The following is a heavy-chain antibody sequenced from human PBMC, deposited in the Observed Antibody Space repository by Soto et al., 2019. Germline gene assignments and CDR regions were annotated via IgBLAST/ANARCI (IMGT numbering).Heavy chain of an antibody. CDR1: GYTFTSYY. CDR2: MNPSTGNT. V-gene: IGHV1-8*01. CDR3: ARRERAAGTDWWFDP. J-gene: IGHJ5*02. Sequence: ASGKVSCKASGYTFTSYYIIWVRQATGQGLEWMGWMNPSTGNTDSAEKFQGRLTMTRNTSISTVYMELSSLSFEDTAVYYCARRERAAGTDWWFDPWGQGTLVTVSS. D-gene: IGHD6-13*01.